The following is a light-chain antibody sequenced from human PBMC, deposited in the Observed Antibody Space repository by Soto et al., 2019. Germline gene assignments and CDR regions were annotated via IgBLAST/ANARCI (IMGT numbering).Light chain of an antibody. CDR3: GSYTSSTTFRA. Sequence: QSVLTQPASVSGSPGQSITISCTGTSSDVGGYNYVSWYQQHPGKAPKLLIYDVNSRPSGVSDRFSGSKSGNTASLTISGLRAEDEADYYCGSYTSSTTFRAFGGGTKLTVL. CDR1: SSDVGGYNY. J-gene: IGLJ2*01. V-gene: IGLV2-14*01. CDR2: DVN.